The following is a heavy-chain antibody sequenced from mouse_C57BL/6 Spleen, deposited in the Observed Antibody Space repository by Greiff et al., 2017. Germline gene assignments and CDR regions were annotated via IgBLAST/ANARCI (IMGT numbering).Heavy chain of an antibody. J-gene: IGHJ3*01. CDR3: AGGVTTGAWFAY. CDR1: GYSFTGYF. D-gene: IGHD2-2*01. CDR2: INPYNGDT. V-gene: IGHV1-20*01. Sequence: VQLQQSGPELVKPGDSVKISCKASGYSFTGYFMNWVMQSHGKSLEWIGRINPYNGDTFYNQKFKGKATLTVDKSSSTAHMALRSLTSEDSAVYYCAGGVTTGAWFAYWGQGTLVTVSA.